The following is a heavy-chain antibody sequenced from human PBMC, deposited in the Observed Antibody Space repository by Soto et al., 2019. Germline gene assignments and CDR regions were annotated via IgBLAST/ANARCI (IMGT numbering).Heavy chain of an antibody. J-gene: IGHJ6*02. CDR3: ARGYRYCTNGVCQYYYYYGMDV. Sequence: SETLSLTCAVYGGSFSGYYWSWIRQPPGKGLEWIGEINHSGSTNYNPSLKSRVTISVDTSKNQFSLKLSSVTAADTAVYYCARGYRYCTNGVCQYYYYYGMDVWGQGTTVTVS. V-gene: IGHV4-34*01. CDR1: GGSFSGYY. D-gene: IGHD2-8*01. CDR2: INHSGST.